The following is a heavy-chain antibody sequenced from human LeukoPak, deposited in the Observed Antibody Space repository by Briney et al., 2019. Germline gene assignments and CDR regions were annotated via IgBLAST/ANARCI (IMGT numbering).Heavy chain of an antibody. D-gene: IGHD1-26*01. Sequence: GGSLRLSCAASGFTFSSYGMHWVRQAPGKGLEWVAVISYDGSNKYYADSVKGRFTISRDNSKNTLYLQMNGLRAEDTAVYYCAKDFGDSGELLWGQGTLVTVSS. CDR1: GFTFSSYG. V-gene: IGHV3-30*18. CDR2: ISYDGSNK. CDR3: AKDFGDSGELL. J-gene: IGHJ4*02.